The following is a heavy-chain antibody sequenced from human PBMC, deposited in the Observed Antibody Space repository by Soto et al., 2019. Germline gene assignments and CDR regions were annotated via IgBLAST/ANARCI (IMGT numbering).Heavy chain of an antibody. J-gene: IGHJ4*02. V-gene: IGHV1-69*06. CDR1: GGTFSSYA. Sequence: SVKVSCKASGGTFSSYAISWVRQAPGQGLEWMGGISPIFGTPHYAQKYQGRVTITADTFTNTAYVELTRLTSDDTAVYFCAREGRHFDYWGQGTLVTVSS. CDR3: AREGRHFDY. CDR2: ISPIFGTP.